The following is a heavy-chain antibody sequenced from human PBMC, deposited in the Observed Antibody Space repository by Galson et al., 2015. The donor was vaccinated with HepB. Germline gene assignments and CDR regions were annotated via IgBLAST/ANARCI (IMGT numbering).Heavy chain of an antibody. D-gene: IGHD6-19*01. J-gene: IGHJ4*02. CDR3: ARRGYSNGLTFDY. Sequence: SVKVSCKASGYTFTAYGIGWVRQAPGQGLEWMGWITAYSGNINYAQKHQGRVTMTTDTSTSTAYMELRSLRYDDTAVYYCARRGYSNGLTFDYWGQGTLVTVSS. CDR1: GYTFTAYG. CDR2: ITAYSGNI. V-gene: IGHV1-18*01.